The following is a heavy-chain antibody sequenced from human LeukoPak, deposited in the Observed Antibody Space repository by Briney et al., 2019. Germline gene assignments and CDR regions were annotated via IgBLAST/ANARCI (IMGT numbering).Heavy chain of an antibody. J-gene: IGHJ3*02. V-gene: IGHV1-69*04. CDR2: IIPILGIA. D-gene: IGHD1-7*01. Sequence: GASVKVSCKASGYTFTSYDINWVRQATGQGLEWMGRIIPILGIANYAQKFQGRVTITADKSTSTAYMELSSLRSEDTAVYYCARGSYNWNYDAFDIWGQGTMVTVSS. CDR3: ARGSYNWNYDAFDI. CDR1: GYTFTSYD.